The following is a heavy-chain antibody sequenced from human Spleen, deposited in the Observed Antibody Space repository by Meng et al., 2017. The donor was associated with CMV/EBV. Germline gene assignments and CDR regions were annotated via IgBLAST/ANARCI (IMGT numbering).Heavy chain of an antibody. CDR3: ARERSSGGFDY. V-gene: IGHV3-23*01. CDR2: ISGSGRSI. Sequence: GGSLRLSCAASGFAFDNYAMSWVRQAPGKGLEWVSAISGSGRSIYYADSMKGRFAISRDNTKNSLYLQMNSLRAEDTAVYYCARERSSGGFDYWGQGTLVTVSS. CDR1: GFAFDNYA. J-gene: IGHJ4*02. D-gene: IGHD2-15*01.